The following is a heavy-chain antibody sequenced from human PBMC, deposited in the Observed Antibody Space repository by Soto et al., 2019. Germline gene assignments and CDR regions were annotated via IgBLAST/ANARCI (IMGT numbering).Heavy chain of an antibody. CDR3: GRQRVAGMFPYFDY. Sequence: SETLSLTCTVSGGSISSYYWSWIRQPPGKGLEWIGYIYYSGSTNYNPSLKSRVTISVDTSKNQFSLKLSSVTAADTAVYYCGRQRVAGMFPYFDYWGQGTLVTVSS. D-gene: IGHD6-19*01. CDR1: GGSISSYY. J-gene: IGHJ4*02. V-gene: IGHV4-59*08. CDR2: IYYSGST.